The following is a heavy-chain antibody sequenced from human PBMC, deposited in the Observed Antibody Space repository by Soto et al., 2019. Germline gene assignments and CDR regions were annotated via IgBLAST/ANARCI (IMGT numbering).Heavy chain of an antibody. J-gene: IGHJ4*02. Sequence: QVQLVESGGGVVQPGRSLRLSCVVSGFIFSSYGMHWVRQAPGKGLEWVAVIWYDGSNKYYADSVKGRFSISRDNSMNTLYLQMNCLRDDDTAVYYCARDDDYIWGSYRPLGFWGQGTLVTVSS. CDR3: ARDDDYIWGSYRPLGF. V-gene: IGHV3-33*01. D-gene: IGHD3-16*01. CDR1: GFIFSSYG. CDR2: IWYDGSNK.